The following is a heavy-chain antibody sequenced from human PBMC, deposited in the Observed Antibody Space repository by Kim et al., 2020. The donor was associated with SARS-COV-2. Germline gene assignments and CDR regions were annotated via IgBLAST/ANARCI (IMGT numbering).Heavy chain of an antibody. V-gene: IGHV1-69*04. CDR3: ARDTHGYPRRY. CDR1: GGTFSSYA. J-gene: IGHJ4*02. Sequence: SVKVSCKASGGTFSSYAISWVRQAPGQGLEWMGRIIPILGIANYAQKFQGRVTITADKSTSTAYMELSSLRSEDTAVYYCARDTHGYPRRYWGQGTLVTVSS. CDR2: IIPILGIA. D-gene: IGHD5-12*01.